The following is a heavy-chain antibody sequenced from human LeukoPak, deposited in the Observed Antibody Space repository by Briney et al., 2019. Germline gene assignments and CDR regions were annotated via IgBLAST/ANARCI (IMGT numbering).Heavy chain of an antibody. CDR2: ISSSGTTI. J-gene: IGHJ4*02. CDR3: ARHLSYGSGSYYNFGY. D-gene: IGHD3-10*01. V-gene: IGHV3-48*03. CDR1: GFTFSSYE. Sequence: GGSLRLSCAASGFTFSSYEMNWVRQAPGKGLEWVSYISSSGTTIYYADSVKGRFTISRDNAKDSLYLQMNSLRAEDTAVYYCARHLSYGSGSYYNFGYWGQGTLVTVSS.